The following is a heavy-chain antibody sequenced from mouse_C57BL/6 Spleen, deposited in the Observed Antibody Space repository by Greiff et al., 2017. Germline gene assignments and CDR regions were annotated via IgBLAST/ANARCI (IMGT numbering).Heavy chain of an antibody. D-gene: IGHD1-1*01. CDR1: GYSFTDYN. CDR3: ARYYGSSLAWFAY. J-gene: IGHJ3*01. Sequence: EVQLVESGPELVKPGASVKISCKASGYSFTDYNLHWVKQSNGQSLEWIGVINPNYGTTSYNPKFQGKATLTVDQSSSTAYMQLNILTSDDSAVYYCARYYGSSLAWFAYWGQGTLVTVTA. V-gene: IGHV1-39*01. CDR2: INPNYGTT.